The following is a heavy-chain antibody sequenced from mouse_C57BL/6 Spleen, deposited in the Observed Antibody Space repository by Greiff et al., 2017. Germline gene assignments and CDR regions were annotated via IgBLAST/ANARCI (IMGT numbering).Heavy chain of an antibody. J-gene: IGHJ2*01. Sequence: QVQLKESGAELVKPGASVKMSCKASGYTFTEYTIHWVKQRSGQGLEWIGWFYPGSGSIKYNEKFKDKATLTADKSSSTVYMELSRLTSEDSAVYFCARQITTVVEAYFDYWGQGTTLTVSS. CDR2: FYPGSGSI. CDR1: GYTFTEYT. CDR3: ARQITTVVEAYFDY. V-gene: IGHV1-62-2*01. D-gene: IGHD1-1*01.